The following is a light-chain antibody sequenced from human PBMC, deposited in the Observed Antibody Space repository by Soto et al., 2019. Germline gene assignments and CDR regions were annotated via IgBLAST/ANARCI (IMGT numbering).Light chain of an antibody. V-gene: IGKV3-20*01. CDR2: GAS. CDR1: QSVNSDY. J-gene: IGKJ5*01. Sequence: EIVLTRSPCSLSFSPGAPSPLSCRASQSVNSDYLAWFQQKPGQAPRLLIYGASTRTTGIPDRFSGSGSGTDFTLTIGRLEPGDFAVYYCLHYGGSPLTFGQGTRLETK. CDR3: LHYGGSPLT.